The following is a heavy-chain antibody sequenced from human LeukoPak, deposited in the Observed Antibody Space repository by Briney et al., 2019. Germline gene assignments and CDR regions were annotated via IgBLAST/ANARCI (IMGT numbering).Heavy chain of an antibody. V-gene: IGHV4-39*01. CDR3: ARLSGYSYGPDY. J-gene: IGHJ4*02. CDR2: IYYSGST. D-gene: IGHD5-18*01. Sequence: SETLSLTCAVYGGPFSGYYWGWIRQPPGKGLEWIGSIYYSGSTYYNPSLKSRVIISVDTSKNQFSLKLSSVTAADTAVYYCARLSGYSYGPDYWGQGTLVTVSS. CDR1: GGPFSGYY.